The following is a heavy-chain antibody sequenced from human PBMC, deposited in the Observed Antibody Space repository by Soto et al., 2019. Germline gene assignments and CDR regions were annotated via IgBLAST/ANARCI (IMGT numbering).Heavy chain of an antibody. Sequence: QVQLQESGPGLVKPSETLSLTCTVSGGSISSYYWSWIRQPAGKGLEWIGRIYTSGSTNYNPSLKSRVTMSVDTSKNQFSLKLSSVTAADTAVYYCARGIAWPPTYYFDYWGQGTLVTVSS. V-gene: IGHV4-4*07. CDR3: ARGIAWPPTYYFDY. J-gene: IGHJ4*02. CDR1: GGSISSYY. CDR2: IYTSGST. D-gene: IGHD3-16*01.